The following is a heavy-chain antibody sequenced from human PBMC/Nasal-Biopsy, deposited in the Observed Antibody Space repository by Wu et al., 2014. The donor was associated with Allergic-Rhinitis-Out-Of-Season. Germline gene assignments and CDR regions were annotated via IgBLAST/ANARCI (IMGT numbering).Heavy chain of an antibody. V-gene: IGHV4-39*01. CDR2: IYDYGGA. J-gene: IGHJ6*03. CDR3: ARHRYYHNSGGLSIYYYLDV. D-gene: IGHD3-22*01. Sequence: SLTCSVSGVPIKSSAYYWGWVRRPPGKGLEWIATIYDYGGAPHSPSVRSRVSISVDTSKNQISLNLTSVTAADTAVYYCARHRYYHNSGGLSIYYYLDVWGKGTPVTVSS. CDR1: GVPIKSSAYY.